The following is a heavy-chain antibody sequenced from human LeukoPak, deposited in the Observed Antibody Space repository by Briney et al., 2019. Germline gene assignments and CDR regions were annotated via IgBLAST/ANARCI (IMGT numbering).Heavy chain of an antibody. Sequence: GGSLRLSCAASGFTVSSNYMSWVRQAPGKGLEWVSVIYSGGSTYYADSVKGRFTISRDNSKNTLYLQMNSLRAEDTAVYYCARGPYYDFWSGYSGGVDYWGQGTLVTVPS. D-gene: IGHD3-3*01. CDR1: GFTVSSNY. CDR2: IYSGGST. CDR3: ARGPYYDFWSGYSGGVDY. J-gene: IGHJ4*02. V-gene: IGHV3-53*01.